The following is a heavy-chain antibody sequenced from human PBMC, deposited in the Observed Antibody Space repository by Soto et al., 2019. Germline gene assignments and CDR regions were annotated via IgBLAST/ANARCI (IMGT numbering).Heavy chain of an antibody. D-gene: IGHD6-19*01. CDR2: VSSDGRDK. CDR3: AGDERYSGPFDY. Sequence: EVQLEESGGGLVQPGGSLRLSCAASGLSFSRYWMSWVRQAPGKGPEWVAIVSSDGRDKSYADSVKGRFTISRDNAENSLLLQMNSLRADDTAVYYWAGDERYSGPFDYWGQGALVTVSS. V-gene: IGHV3-7*01. CDR1: GLSFSRYW. J-gene: IGHJ4*02.